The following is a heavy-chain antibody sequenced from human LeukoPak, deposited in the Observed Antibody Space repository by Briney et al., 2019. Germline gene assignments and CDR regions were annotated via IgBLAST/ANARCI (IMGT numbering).Heavy chain of an antibody. Sequence: PSETLSLTCAVYGGSFSGYYWSWIRQPPGKGLEWIGEINHSGSTNYNPSLKSRVTISVDTSKNQFSLKLSSVTAADTAVYYCASGVAARRWGQGTLVTVPS. CDR3: ASGVAARR. J-gene: IGHJ4*02. CDR1: GGSFSGYY. CDR2: INHSGST. D-gene: IGHD6-6*01. V-gene: IGHV4-34*01.